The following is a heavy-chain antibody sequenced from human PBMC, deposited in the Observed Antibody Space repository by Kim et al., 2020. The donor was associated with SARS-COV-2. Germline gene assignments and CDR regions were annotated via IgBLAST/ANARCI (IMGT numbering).Heavy chain of an antibody. CDR3: ASLPQISTAGDH. J-gene: IGHJ4*02. Sequence: YYADSGKGRFTISRDNAKNSLYLQMNSLRDEDTAVYYCASLPQISTAGDHWGQGTLVTVSS. V-gene: IGHV3-48*02. D-gene: IGHD4-17*01.